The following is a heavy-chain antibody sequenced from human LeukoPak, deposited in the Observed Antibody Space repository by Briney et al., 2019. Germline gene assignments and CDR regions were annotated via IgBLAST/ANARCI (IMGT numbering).Heavy chain of an antibody. Sequence: GGSLRLSCAASGFTFSSYSMNWVRQAPGKGLEWVSSISSSSSYIYYADSVKGRFTISRDNAKNSLYLQMNSLRAEDTAVYYCARGGDYGDCYDYWGQGTLVTVSS. CDR2: ISSSSSYI. CDR1: GFTFSSYS. J-gene: IGHJ4*02. V-gene: IGHV3-21*01. D-gene: IGHD4-17*01. CDR3: ARGGDYGDCYDY.